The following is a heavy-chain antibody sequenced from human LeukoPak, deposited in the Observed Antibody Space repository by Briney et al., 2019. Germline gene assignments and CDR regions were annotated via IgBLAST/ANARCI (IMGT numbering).Heavy chain of an antibody. Sequence: SETLSLTCTVSGGSISSGDYYWSWIRQPPGKGLEWIGEIFHSGTTRYKASLESRVTMLLDKSKNQFSLRLNSVTAADTAVYFCARLRLSGGSFSVGWFDPWGQGIQVTVSS. V-gene: IGHV4-39*07. D-gene: IGHD1-26*01. CDR2: IFHSGTT. CDR1: GGSISSGDYY. CDR3: ARLRLSGGSFSVGWFDP. J-gene: IGHJ5*02.